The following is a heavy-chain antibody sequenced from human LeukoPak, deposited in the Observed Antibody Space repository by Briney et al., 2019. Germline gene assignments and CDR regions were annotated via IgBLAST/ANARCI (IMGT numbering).Heavy chain of an antibody. D-gene: IGHD2-2*01. Sequence: SETLSPTCTVSGYSISSGYYWGWIRQPPGKGLEWIGSIYHSGSTYYNPSLKSRVTISVDTSKNQFSLKLSSVTAADTAVYYCASQYQLPRNWFDPWGQGTLVTVSS. V-gene: IGHV4-38-2*02. J-gene: IGHJ5*02. CDR1: GYSISSGYY. CDR3: ASQYQLPRNWFDP. CDR2: IYHSGST.